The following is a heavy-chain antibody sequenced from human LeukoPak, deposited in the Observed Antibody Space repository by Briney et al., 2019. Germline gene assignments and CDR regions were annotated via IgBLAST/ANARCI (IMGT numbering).Heavy chain of an antibody. CDR2: VHYSGST. V-gene: IGHV4-59*08. CDR3: ARGGNYGDYDGNFDY. D-gene: IGHD4-17*01. CDR1: GASISSYY. J-gene: IGHJ4*02. Sequence: PSETLSLTCTVSGASISSYYWSWIRQPPGKGLEWIGYVHYSGSTNYNPSLRSRVTMSVDTSKNQFSLEVTSVTVADTAVYYCARGGNYGDYDGNFDYWGQGSLATVSS.